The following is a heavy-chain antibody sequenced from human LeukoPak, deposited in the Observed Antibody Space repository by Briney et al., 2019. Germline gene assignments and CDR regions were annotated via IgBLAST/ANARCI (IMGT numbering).Heavy chain of an antibody. CDR3: ARSGWYKGDHDAFDI. D-gene: IGHD6-19*01. CDR1: GYTFTSYY. CDR2: INPSGGST. Sequence: ASVKVSCKASGYTFTSYYMHWVRQAPGQGLEWMGKINPSGGSTSYAQKFQGRVTMTRDTSTSTAYMELRSLRSDDTAVYYCARSGWYKGDHDAFDIWGQGTMVTVSS. J-gene: IGHJ3*02. V-gene: IGHV1-46*01.